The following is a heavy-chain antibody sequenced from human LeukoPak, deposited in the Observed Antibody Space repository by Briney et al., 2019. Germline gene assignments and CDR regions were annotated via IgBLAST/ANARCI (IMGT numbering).Heavy chain of an antibody. D-gene: IGHD2-2*01. J-gene: IGHJ4*02. Sequence: GGSLRLSCAASGFTISNSAMTWVRQAPGKGLDWVSIITDNGAHTFYADSVKGRFTISRDTSENTLYLQMNSLRADDTAVYYCATVGGSCSSSNCFAYFAYWGQGTLLTVSS. V-gene: IGHV3-23*01. CDR2: ITDNGAHT. CDR1: GFTISNSA. CDR3: ATVGGSCSSSNCFAYFAY.